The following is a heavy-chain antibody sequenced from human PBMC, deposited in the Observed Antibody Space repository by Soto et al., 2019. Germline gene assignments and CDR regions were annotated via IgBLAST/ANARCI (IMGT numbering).Heavy chain of an antibody. CDR2: INAYNGNT. V-gene: IGHV1-18*01. CDR1: GYTFINYG. D-gene: IGHD6-19*01. Sequence: QVQLVQSGAEVKKPGASVKVSCKASGYTFINYGISWVRQAPGQGLEWMGWINAYNGNTNYAQKLQGRVTMTTDTATSTASMELRSLRSDDTAVYYCARDPVAGTYFDYWGQGTLVTVSS. CDR3: ARDPVAGTYFDY. J-gene: IGHJ4*02.